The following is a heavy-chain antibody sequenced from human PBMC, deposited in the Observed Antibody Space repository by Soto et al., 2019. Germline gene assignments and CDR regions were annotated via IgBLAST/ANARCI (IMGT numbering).Heavy chain of an antibody. D-gene: IGHD6-13*01. Sequence: SETLSLTCTVSGGSISSSSYYWGWIRQPPGKGLEWIGSIYYSGSTYYNPSLKSRVTISVDTSKNQFSLKLSSVTAADTAVYYCARHILDSALDYYYMDVWGKGTTVTVSS. CDR2: IYYSGST. V-gene: IGHV4-39*01. CDR3: ARHILDSALDYYYMDV. CDR1: GGSISSSSYY. J-gene: IGHJ6*03.